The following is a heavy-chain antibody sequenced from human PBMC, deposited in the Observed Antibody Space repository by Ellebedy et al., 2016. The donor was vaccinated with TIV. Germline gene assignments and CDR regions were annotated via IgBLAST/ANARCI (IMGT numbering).Heavy chain of an antibody. CDR3: VSAVVPDRGLSHYYGLDV. J-gene: IGHJ6*02. CDR1: GGTFSSYA. V-gene: IGHV1-2*04. Sequence: AASVKVSCKASGGTFSSYAISWVRQAPGQGLEWMGWINPNSGGTNYAQKFQGWVTMTRDTFISTAYLELSRLRSDDTAVYYCVSAVVPDRGLSHYYGLDVWGQGTTVTVSS. CDR2: INPNSGGT. D-gene: IGHD2-2*01.